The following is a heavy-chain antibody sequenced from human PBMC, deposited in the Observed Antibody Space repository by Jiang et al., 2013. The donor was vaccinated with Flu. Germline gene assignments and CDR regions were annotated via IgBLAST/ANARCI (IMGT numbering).Heavy chain of an antibody. D-gene: IGHD3-9*01. CDR2: ISYDGSNK. CDR3: ARETRGDYDILTGYRLRRGFDY. J-gene: IGHJ4*02. CDR1: GFTFSSYA. Sequence: RLSCAASGFTFSSYAMHWVRQAPGKGLEWVAVISYDGSNKYYADSVKGRFTISRDNSKNTLYLQMNSLRAEDTAVYYCARETRGDYDILTGYRLRRGFDYWGQGTLVTVSS. V-gene: IGHV3-30-3*01.